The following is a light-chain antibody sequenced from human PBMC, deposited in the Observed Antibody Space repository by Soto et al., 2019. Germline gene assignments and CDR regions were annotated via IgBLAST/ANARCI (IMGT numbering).Light chain of an antibody. CDR1: QVSSSY. Sequence: IQLTQSPSSLSASVVDRVTITFRASQVSSSYVAWYQQKPGKAPHLLIYATSTLQSGVPSRFSGSGSGTDFTLIISSLQPEDSATYYCQKLNSYPLTCGGGTKVDIK. J-gene: IGKJ4*01. V-gene: IGKV1-9*01. CDR3: QKLNSYPLT. CDR2: ATS.